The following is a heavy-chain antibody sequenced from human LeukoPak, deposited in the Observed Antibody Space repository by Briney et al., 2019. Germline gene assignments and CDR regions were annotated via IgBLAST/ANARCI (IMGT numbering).Heavy chain of an antibody. D-gene: IGHD5-18*01. CDR1: GYTFTGYY. V-gene: IGHV1-2*04. Sequence: ASVKVSCKASGYTFTGYYMHWVRQAPGQGLEWMGWINPNSGGTNYAQKFQGWVTMTRDTSISTAYMELSRLRSEDTAVYYCARTRNRGYGLFDYWGQGTLVTVSS. CDR2: INPNSGGT. J-gene: IGHJ4*02. CDR3: ARTRNRGYGLFDY.